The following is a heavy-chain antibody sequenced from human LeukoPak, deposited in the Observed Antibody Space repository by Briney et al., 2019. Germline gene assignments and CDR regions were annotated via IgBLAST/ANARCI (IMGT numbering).Heavy chain of an antibody. CDR2: IWYDGSNK. CDR1: GFTFSSYG. D-gene: IGHD5-24*01. J-gene: IGHJ3*02. V-gene: IGHV3-33*01. Sequence: GGSLRPSCAASGFTFSSYGMHWVRQAPGKGLEWVAVIWYDGSNKYYADSVKGRFTISRDNSKNTLYLQMNSLRAEDTAVYYCARERDGYDRDAFDIWGQGTMVTVSS. CDR3: ARERDGYDRDAFDI.